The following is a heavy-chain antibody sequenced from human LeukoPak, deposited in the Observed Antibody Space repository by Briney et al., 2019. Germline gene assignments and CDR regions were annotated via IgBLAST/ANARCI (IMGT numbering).Heavy chain of an antibody. CDR2: ISAYNGNT. D-gene: IGHD6-13*01. CDR3: AREGIAAAGRNYYYYMDV. Sequence: ASVKVSCKASGYTFTSYGISWVRQAPGRGLEWMGWISAYNGNTNYAQKLQGRVTMTTDTSTSTAYMELRSLRSDDTAVYYCAREGIAAAGRNYYYYMDVWGKGTTVTISS. V-gene: IGHV1-18*01. J-gene: IGHJ6*03. CDR1: GYTFTSYG.